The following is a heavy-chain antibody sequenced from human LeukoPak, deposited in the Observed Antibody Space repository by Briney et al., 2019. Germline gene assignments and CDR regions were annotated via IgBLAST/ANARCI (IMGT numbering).Heavy chain of an antibody. CDR1: GFTFSNAW. CDR3: EVVVAATRYYFDY. CDR2: IKQDGSEK. J-gene: IGHJ4*02. D-gene: IGHD2-15*01. V-gene: IGHV3-7*01. Sequence: GGSLRLSCAASGFTFSNAWVSWVRQAPGKGLEWVANIKQDGSEKYYVDSVKGRFTISRDNAKNSLYLQMNSLRAEDTAVYYCEVVVAATRYYFDYWGQGTLVTVSS.